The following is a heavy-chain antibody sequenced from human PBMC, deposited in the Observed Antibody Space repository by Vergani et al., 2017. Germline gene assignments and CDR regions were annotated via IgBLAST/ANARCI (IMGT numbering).Heavy chain of an antibody. CDR2: ISGSGVSA. V-gene: IGHV3-23*01. CDR1: EFTFSNYA. D-gene: IGHD6-13*01. Sequence: EVQLLESGGGLVQPGGSLRLTCAASEFTFSNYAMNWVRQAPGKGLELVSGISGSGVSAYYTDSVKGRFTIARDNSKTMLFLQMNNRRTEDTAIYYCVKDIAASGNYWYFDLWGRGTLVTVSS. J-gene: IGHJ2*01. CDR3: VKDIAASGNYWYFDL.